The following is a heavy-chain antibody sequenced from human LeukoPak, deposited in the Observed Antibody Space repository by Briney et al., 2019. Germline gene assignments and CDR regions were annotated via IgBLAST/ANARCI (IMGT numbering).Heavy chain of an antibody. D-gene: IGHD4-23*01. Sequence: GRSLRLSCAASGFIFTDYWMSWVRQAPGKGLEWVANIKQDGSEKYYVGSVKGRFTISRDNAKSSLYLQMNSLRAEDTAVYYCTREMVMIDYWGQGNLVTVSS. V-gene: IGHV3-7*03. CDR1: GFIFTDYW. CDR2: IKQDGSEK. J-gene: IGHJ4*02. CDR3: TREMVMIDY.